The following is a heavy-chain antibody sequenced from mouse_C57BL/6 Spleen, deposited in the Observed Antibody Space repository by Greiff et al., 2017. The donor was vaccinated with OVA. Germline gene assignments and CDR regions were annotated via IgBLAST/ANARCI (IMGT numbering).Heavy chain of an antibody. D-gene: IGHD2-4*01. CDR2: IYPGSGST. Sequence: QVHVKQPGAELVKPGASVKMSCKASGYTFTSYWITWVKQRPGQGLEWIGDIYPGSGSTNYNEKFKSKATLTVDTSSSTAYMQLSSLTSEDSAVYYCARGWYDYYFDYWGQGTTLTVSS. V-gene: IGHV1-55*01. J-gene: IGHJ2*01. CDR3: ARGWYDYYFDY. CDR1: GYTFTSYW.